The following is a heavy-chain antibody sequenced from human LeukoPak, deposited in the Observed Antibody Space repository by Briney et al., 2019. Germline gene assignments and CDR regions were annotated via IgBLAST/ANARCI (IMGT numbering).Heavy chain of an antibody. CDR2: IIPIFGTA. V-gene: IGHV1-69*05. CDR1: GGTFSSYA. CDR3: ARGTSPPGPIAVAGTRSDWFDP. D-gene: IGHD6-19*01. J-gene: IGHJ5*02. Sequence: GSSVKVSCKASGGTFSSYAISWVRQAPGQGLEWMGGIIPIFGTANYAQKFQGRVTITTDESTSTAYMELSSPRSEDTAVYYCARGTSPPGPIAVAGTRSDWFDPWGQGTLVTVSS.